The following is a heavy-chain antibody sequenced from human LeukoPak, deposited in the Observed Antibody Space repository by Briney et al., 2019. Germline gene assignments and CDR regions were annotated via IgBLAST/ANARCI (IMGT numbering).Heavy chain of an antibody. D-gene: IGHD6-25*01. J-gene: IGHJ4*02. CDR3: ARSRRFRDSGMDY. CDR2: IGRSGSAI. CDR1: GFTLSDYY. Sequence: GGSLRLSCAASGFTLSDYYMSWVRQAPGKGLEWVSYIGRSGSAIYYADSVKGRFTISRDNSKNTLYLQMNSLRAEDTAVYYCARSRRFRDSGMDYWGQGTLVTVSS. V-gene: IGHV3-11*04.